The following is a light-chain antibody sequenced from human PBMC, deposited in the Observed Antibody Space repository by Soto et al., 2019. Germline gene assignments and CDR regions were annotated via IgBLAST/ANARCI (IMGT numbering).Light chain of an antibody. J-gene: IGLJ3*02. CDR2: ANN. CDR3: QSYDNSLSGSWV. CDR1: SSNLWAGYD. Sequence: QSVLTQPPSVSGAPGQGVTISCTGSSSNLWAGYDVHWYQQLPGAAPKLLIYANNKRPSGVLDRFSGSKSGTSASLAITGLQAEDEADYYCQSYDNSLSGSWVFGGGTKLTVL. V-gene: IGLV1-40*01.